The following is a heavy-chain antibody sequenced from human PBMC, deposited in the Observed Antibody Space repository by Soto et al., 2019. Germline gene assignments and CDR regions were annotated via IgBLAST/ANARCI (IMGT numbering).Heavy chain of an antibody. CDR1: GFTFTSSA. Sequence: SVKVSCKASGFTFTSSAVHWVRQARGQRLEWMGLIVVGSGNTNYAQKFQERVTITRDMSTSTAYMELSSLRYEDTAVYYCAAASVYNSNPPGYYYGVDVWGQGTRVTV. D-gene: IGHD1-20*01. J-gene: IGHJ6*02. V-gene: IGHV1-58*01. CDR3: AAASVYNSNPPGYYYGVDV. CDR2: IVVGSGNT.